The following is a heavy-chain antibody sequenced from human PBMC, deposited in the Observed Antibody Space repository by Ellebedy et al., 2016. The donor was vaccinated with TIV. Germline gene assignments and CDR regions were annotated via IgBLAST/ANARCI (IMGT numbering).Heavy chain of an antibody. CDR3: ARSRGSRAGSMEAFDI. V-gene: IGHV2-70*01. CDR2: TDWYDDK. D-gene: IGHD5-12*01. J-gene: IGHJ3*02. CDR1: GFSLTPSGMC. Sequence: SGPTLVKPTPTLPLTCTFSGFSLTPSGMCVSWIRQPPGQAREWLALTDWYDDKYYNTSLKTRLTMSKDTYKNQVVLTMTNMVPVDTGTYYCARSRGSRAGSMEAFDIWGQGTMVTVSS.